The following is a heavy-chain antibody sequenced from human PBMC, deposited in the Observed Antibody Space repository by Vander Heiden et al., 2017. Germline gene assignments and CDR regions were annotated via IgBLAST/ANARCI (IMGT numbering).Heavy chain of an antibody. V-gene: IGHV4-59*01. CDR3: ARAASGSPYYYGVDV. CDR1: GDPIGNYY. D-gene: IGHD3-10*01. Sequence: QVHLQESGPGLVKPSETLSLTCTVSGDPIGNYYWGWIRQPPGKRRGWIGYILHSGTTNYNPSRRSRVTISLETSNVQFSLKVTAVTAADTAVYYCARAASGSPYYYGVDVWGQGTTVTVSS. CDR2: ILHSGTT. J-gene: IGHJ6*02.